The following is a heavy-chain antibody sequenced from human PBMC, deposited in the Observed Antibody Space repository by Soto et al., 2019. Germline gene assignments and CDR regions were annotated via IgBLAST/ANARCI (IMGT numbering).Heavy chain of an antibody. Sequence: DVQLVESGGAFLRPGESLKLSCAASGFSFSSFPMNWVRQAPGGGLEWVSYISSLGNTINYADSVRDRFTISRDNSKNTLYPQRNRLRNEDTAVYFCARDGPFEHSGDTSTYYLAHWGQGPPVTVSS. J-gene: IGHJ4*02. D-gene: IGHD4-17*01. V-gene: IGHV3-48*02. CDR2: ISSLGNTI. CDR3: ARDGPFEHSGDTSTYYLAH. CDR1: GFSFSSFP.